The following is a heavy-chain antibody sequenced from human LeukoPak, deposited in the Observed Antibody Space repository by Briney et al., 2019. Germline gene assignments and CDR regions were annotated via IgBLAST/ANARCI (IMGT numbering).Heavy chain of an antibody. D-gene: IGHD3-9*01. CDR2: IYYSGST. V-gene: IGHV4-39*01. Sequence: SETLSLTCTVSGGSISSSSYYWGRIRQPPGKGLEWIGSIYYSGSTYYNPSLKSRVTISVDTSKNQFSLKLSSVTAADTAVYYCARRSPNYDILTGYYLFDYWGQGTLVTVSS. J-gene: IGHJ4*02. CDR3: ARRSPNYDILTGYYLFDY. CDR1: GGSISSSSYY.